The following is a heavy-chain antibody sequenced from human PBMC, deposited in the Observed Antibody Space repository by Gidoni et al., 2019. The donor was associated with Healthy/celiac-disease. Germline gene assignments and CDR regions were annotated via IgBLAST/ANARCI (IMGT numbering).Heavy chain of an antibody. CDR3: TRGSYGWFDP. V-gene: IGHV3-49*03. CDR2: IRSKAYGGTT. CDR1: GFTFGDYA. J-gene: IGHJ5*02. Sequence: EVQLVESGGGLVQPGRSLRLSCTASGFTFGDYAMSWFRQAPGKGLEWVGFIRSKAYGGTTEYAASVKGRFTISRDDSKSIAYLQMNSLKTEDTAVYYCTRGSYGWFDPWGQGTLVTVSS. D-gene: IGHD1-26*01.